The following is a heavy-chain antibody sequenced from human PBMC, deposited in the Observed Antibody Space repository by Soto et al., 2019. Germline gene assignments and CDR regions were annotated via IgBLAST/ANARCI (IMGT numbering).Heavy chain of an antibody. J-gene: IGHJ6*02. D-gene: IGHD3-10*01. CDR2: IYWDDDK. V-gene: IGHV2-5*02. Sequence: QITLKESGPTLVKPTQTLTLTCTFSGFSLSTSGVGVGWIRQPPGKALAWLALIYWDDDKRYRPSLKSRLTLTKYPSKNQVLLTLTDMHPVDTATYYCARHRIWCGELGNGMDVWGQGTTVTVSS. CDR1: GFSLSTSGVG. CDR3: ARHRIWCGELGNGMDV.